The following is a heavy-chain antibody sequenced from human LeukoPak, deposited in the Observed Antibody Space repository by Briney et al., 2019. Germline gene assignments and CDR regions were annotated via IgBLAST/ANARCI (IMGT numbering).Heavy chain of an antibody. Sequence: SEKVSCKASGSTFTSYSITWVRQGPGAGLEWMGRISVYNANTHYAQNLQGRVTMTTGTAASTAYMELRSLRSDDTAVYYCARVRSGVSDMGYYFNYMDVWGKGTTVTVSS. V-gene: IGHV1-18*01. J-gene: IGHJ6*03. D-gene: IGHD3-9*01. CDR3: ARVRSGVSDMGYYFNYMDV. CDR2: ISVYNANT. CDR1: GSTFTSYS.